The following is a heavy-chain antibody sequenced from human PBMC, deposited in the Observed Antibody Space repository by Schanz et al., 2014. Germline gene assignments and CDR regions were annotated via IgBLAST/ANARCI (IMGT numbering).Heavy chain of an antibody. CDR1: GFTFSTDA. V-gene: IGHV3-23*04. CDR2: ITGASDHI. J-gene: IGHJ4*02. Sequence: EVQLVESGGGLVQPGGSLRLSCTASGFTFSTDAMSWVRQAPGKGLEWVSGITGASDHIDYAESVKGRFTISRDNSKNTLYLQMDSLRAEDTAVYYCARIGGSVFDYWAQGTLVTVSS. D-gene: IGHD3-10*01. CDR3: ARIGGSVFDY.